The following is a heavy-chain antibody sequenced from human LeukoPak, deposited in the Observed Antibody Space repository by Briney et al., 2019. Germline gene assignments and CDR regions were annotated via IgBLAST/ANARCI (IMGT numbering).Heavy chain of an antibody. CDR2: IRKDESAK. J-gene: IGHJ3*01. V-gene: IGHV3-7*01. D-gene: IGHD3-22*01. CDR1: GFTFSTYW. CDR3: ARDDNYYDTSGHFFDAFTL. Sequence: GGSLRLSCAASGFTFSTYWMSWVRRAPGKGLEWVANIRKDESAKHYVDSVKGRFTISRDNAKNLLYLQMNSLRVEDTAVYFCARDDNYYDTSGHFFDAFTLWGQGTMVTVSS.